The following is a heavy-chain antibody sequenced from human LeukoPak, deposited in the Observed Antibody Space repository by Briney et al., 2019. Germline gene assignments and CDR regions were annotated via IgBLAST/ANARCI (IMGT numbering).Heavy chain of an antibody. CDR2: IYHTGSA. CDR1: GYSFTSGHY. V-gene: IGHV4-38-2*01. J-gene: IGHJ4*02. D-gene: IGHD2-2*01. Sequence: SETLSLTCSVSGYSFTSGHYWGWIRQPPGKELEWIANIYHTGSANYNPSLRSRVTVSVDTSTNQLSLKLSSVAAADAAVSYCARYCTSTTCILRGFDYWGQGTLVTVSS. CDR3: ARYCTSTTCILRGFDY.